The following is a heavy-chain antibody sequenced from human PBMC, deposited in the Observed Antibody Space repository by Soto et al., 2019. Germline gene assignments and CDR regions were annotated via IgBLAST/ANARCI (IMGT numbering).Heavy chain of an antibody. CDR1: GGSISSSNW. CDR2: IYHSGST. D-gene: IGHD3-3*01. Sequence: QVQLQESGPGLVKPSGTLSLTCAVSGGSISSSNWWSWVRQPPGKGLEWIGEIYHSGSTNYNPSLKSRVTVSVDKSKNQVSLELSSVNAADTAVYYCAGVWAEWLFERPRHFDYWGQGTLVTVSS. V-gene: IGHV4-4*02. CDR3: AGVWAEWLFERPRHFDY. J-gene: IGHJ4*02.